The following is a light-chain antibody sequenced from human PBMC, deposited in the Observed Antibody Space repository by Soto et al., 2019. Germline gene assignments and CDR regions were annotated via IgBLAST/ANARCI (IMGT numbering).Light chain of an antibody. Sequence: EIVMTQFPGTLSVSLGERATLSCRASQSISSDLAWYQQKPGQAPRLLIYGASTRATGVPARFSGSGSGTEFTLTISSLQSEDFAVYYCQQYNNWPPWTFGQGTKVEIK. J-gene: IGKJ1*01. CDR2: GAS. V-gene: IGKV3-15*01. CDR1: QSISSD. CDR3: QQYNNWPPWT.